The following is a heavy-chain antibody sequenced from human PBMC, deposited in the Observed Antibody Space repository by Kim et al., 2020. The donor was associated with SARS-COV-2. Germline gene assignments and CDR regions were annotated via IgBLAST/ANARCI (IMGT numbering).Heavy chain of an antibody. J-gene: IGHJ4*02. CDR1: GFAFSRAW. CDR2: IKIKSDAEST. D-gene: IGHD2-2*01. Sequence: GGSLRLSCAASGFAFSRAWMSWVRQAPGKGLEWVGRIKIKSDAESTDYAAPVRGRFTISRDDSKNALYLHMNSLQVDDTAVYYCVTECSSISCYGSWGQGSLVTVSS. V-gene: IGHV3-15*01. CDR3: VTECSSISCYGS.